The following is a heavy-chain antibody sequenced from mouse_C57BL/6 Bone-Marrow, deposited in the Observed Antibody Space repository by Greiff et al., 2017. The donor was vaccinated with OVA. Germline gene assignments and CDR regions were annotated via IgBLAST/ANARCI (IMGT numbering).Heavy chain of an antibody. V-gene: IGHV5-15*01. D-gene: IGHD1-1*01. CDR1: GFTFSDYG. Sequence: EVKLMESGGGLVQPGGSLKLSCAASGFTFSDYGMAWVRQAPRKGPEWVAFISNLAYSIYYADTVTGRFTISREKAKNTLYLEMSSLRSEDTAMYYCARGNGRPYYAMDYWGQGTSVTVSS. CDR3: ARGNGRPYYAMDY. J-gene: IGHJ4*01. CDR2: ISNLAYSI.